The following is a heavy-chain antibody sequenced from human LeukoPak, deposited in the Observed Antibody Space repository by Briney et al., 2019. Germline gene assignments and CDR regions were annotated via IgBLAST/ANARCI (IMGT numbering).Heavy chain of an antibody. Sequence: GGSLRLSCAASGXTVSSNYVSWVRQAPGKGQEWVSVIYSGGSTYYADSVKGRFTISRDDSKNTLYLQMNSLRAEDTAVYYCARGSRDGYGMFDPWGQGTLVTVSS. V-gene: IGHV3-66*01. CDR3: ARGSRDGYGMFDP. D-gene: IGHD5-24*01. CDR2: IYSGGST. CDR1: GXTVSSNY. J-gene: IGHJ5*02.